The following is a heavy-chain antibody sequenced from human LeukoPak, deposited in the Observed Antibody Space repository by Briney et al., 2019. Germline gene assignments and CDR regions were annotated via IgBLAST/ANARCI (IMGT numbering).Heavy chain of an antibody. D-gene: IGHD3-9*01. J-gene: IGHJ4*02. CDR2: IYYSGST. V-gene: IGHV4-59*08. Sequence: PSETPSLTCTVSGGSISSYYWSWIRQPPGKGLEWIGYIYYSGSTNYNPSPKSRVTISVDTSKNQFSLKLSSVTAADTAVYYCARADILTGFANFDYWGQGTLVTVSS. CDR3: ARADILTGFANFDY. CDR1: GGSISSYY.